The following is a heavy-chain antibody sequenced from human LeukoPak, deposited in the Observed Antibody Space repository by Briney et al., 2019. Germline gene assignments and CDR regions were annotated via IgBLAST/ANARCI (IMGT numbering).Heavy chain of an antibody. V-gene: IGHV3-23*01. J-gene: IGHJ4*02. CDR1: GFTFSSYA. CDR3: AKGSVGNADFAS. CDR2: IIVSGTT. Sequence: GGSLRLSCAASGFTFSSYAMTWVRQAPGKGLEWVSSIIVSGTTYYADSVKGRFTISRDSFRGTLYLQMDSLRVEDTAVYFCAKGSVGNADFASWGQGALVTVSS. D-gene: IGHD6-25*01.